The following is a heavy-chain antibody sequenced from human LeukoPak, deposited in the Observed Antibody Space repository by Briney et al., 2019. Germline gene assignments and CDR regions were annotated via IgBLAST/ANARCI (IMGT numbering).Heavy chain of an antibody. J-gene: IGHJ5*02. CDR1: GFTFSSYW. D-gene: IGHD6-19*01. CDR2: IKQDGSEK. Sequence: QPGGSLRLSCAASGFTFSSYWMSWVRQAPGKGLEWMANIKQDGSEKYYVDSVKGRFTISRDNAKNSLYLQMNSLRAEDTAVYYCARGVAGIRDDWFDPWGQGTLVTVSS. V-gene: IGHV3-7*01. CDR3: ARGVAGIRDDWFDP.